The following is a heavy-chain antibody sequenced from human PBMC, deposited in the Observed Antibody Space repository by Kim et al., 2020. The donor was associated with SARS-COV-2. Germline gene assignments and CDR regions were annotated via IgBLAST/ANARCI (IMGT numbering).Heavy chain of an antibody. V-gene: IGHV1-46*01. J-gene: IGHJ4*02. CDR2: INPSGGST. Sequence: ASVKVSCKASGYTFTSYYMHWVRQAPGQGLEWMGIINPSGGSTSYAQKFQGRVTMTRDTSTSTVYMELSSLRSEDTAVYYCARELYDPYDYVWGSYPAYYFDYWGQGTLVTVSS. CDR1: GYTFTSYY. D-gene: IGHD3-16*02. CDR3: ARELYDPYDYVWGSYPAYYFDY.